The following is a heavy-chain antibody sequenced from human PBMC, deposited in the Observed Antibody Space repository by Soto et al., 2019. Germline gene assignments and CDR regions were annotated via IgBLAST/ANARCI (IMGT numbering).Heavy chain of an antibody. CDR2: IYSGGST. Sequence: EVHLVETGGGLIQPGGSLRLSCAASGLSVSSSDMSWVRQDPGKGLEWVSVIYSGGSTHDADSVKGRFTISRDNSKNTVHLQMNSLRVDDTAVYFCSTSSRNEYHFAMDAWGQGTTVIVSS. J-gene: IGHJ6*02. V-gene: IGHV3-53*02. D-gene: IGHD6-6*01. CDR1: GLSVSSSD. CDR3: STSSRNEYHFAMDA.